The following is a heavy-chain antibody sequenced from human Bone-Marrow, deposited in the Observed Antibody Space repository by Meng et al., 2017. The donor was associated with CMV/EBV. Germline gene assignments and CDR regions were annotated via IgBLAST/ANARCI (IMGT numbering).Heavy chain of an antibody. CDR1: GFTFSSHW. CDR3: ARVGFGDDFWSGYYSAPIY. J-gene: IGHJ4*02. CDR2: MNQDGSQK. D-gene: IGHD3-3*01. Sequence: GEYLKISCAASGFTFSSHWMTWVRQAPGKGLEWVANMNQDGSQKNYVDSVKGRFTISRDNAKNSLYLQMNSLRAEDTAVYYCARVGFGDDFWSGYYSAPIYWGQGTLVTVSS. V-gene: IGHV3-7*01.